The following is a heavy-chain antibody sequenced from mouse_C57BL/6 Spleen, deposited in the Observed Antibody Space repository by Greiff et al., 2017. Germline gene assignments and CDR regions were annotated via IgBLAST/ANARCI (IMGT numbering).Heavy chain of an antibody. V-gene: IGHV1-80*01. J-gene: IGHJ3*01. Sequence: QVQLQQSGAELVKPGASVKISCKASGYAFSSYWMNWVKQRPGKGLEWIGQIYPGDGDTNYNGKFKGKATLTADKSSSTAYMQLSSLTSEDSAVYFCARGKTAQATTFFAYWGQGTLVTVSA. CDR2: IYPGDGDT. CDR3: ARGKTAQATTFFAY. CDR1: GYAFSSYW. D-gene: IGHD3-2*02.